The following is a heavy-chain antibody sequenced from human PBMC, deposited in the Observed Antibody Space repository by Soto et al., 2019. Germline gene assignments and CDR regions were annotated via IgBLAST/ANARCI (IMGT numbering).Heavy chain of an antibody. V-gene: IGHV4-30-4*01. CDR3: AIVSFCLDTLSYFAY. CDR2: IYNGGST. CDR1: GDSVSSVGFH. J-gene: IGHJ4*02. Sequence: PSETLSLTCTVSGDSVSSVGFHWAWLRRPPGKGLEWIGYIYNGGSTYYRPYIESRMHMSLAPPNNHYSLRLTSVTAADTAVYFCAIVSFCLDTLSYFAYCGQGNPVTASS. D-gene: IGHD3-16*01.